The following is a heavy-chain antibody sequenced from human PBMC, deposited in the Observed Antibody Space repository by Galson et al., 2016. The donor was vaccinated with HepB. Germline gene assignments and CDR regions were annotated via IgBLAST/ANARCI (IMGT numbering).Heavy chain of an antibody. Sequence: SVKVSCKASGYTFTTYGITWVRQAPGQGLEWMGWISAHNGDTNSPQKFQGRVTLTTDTSTRTAYMELRSLKSDDTSVYYCARDRDRSLDYWGQGTLVTVSS. CDR3: ARDRDRSLDY. J-gene: IGHJ4*02. V-gene: IGHV1-18*01. CDR1: GYTFTTYG. CDR2: ISAHNGDT. D-gene: IGHD5-24*01.